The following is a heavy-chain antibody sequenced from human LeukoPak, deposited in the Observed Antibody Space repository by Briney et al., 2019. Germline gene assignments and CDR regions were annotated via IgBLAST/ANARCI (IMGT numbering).Heavy chain of an antibody. CDR3: ATDHGFHYGAYFDY. CDR2: ISGSGDIT. Sequence: PGGSLRLSCAASGFTFSNYGMRWVRQAPGKGLELVSAISGSGDITYYADSVKGRFAISRDNSKNTLYLQMNSLRAEDTAVYYCATDHGFHYGAYFDYWGQGTLVTVSS. V-gene: IGHV3-23*01. CDR1: GFTFSNYG. J-gene: IGHJ4*02. D-gene: IGHD4-17*01.